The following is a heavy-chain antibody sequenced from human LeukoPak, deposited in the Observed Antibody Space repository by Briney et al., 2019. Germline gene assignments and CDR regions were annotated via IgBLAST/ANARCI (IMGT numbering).Heavy chain of an antibody. Sequence: ASVKLSCKASGGTFSSYAISWVRQAPGQGLEWMGRIIPILGIANYAQKFQGRVTITADKSTSTAHMELSSLRSEDTAVYYCAIDPQKGYYYGSGSYYTPYWGQGTLVTVSS. J-gene: IGHJ4*02. D-gene: IGHD3-10*01. CDR1: GGTFSSYA. CDR3: AIDPQKGYYYGSGSYYTPY. CDR2: IIPILGIA. V-gene: IGHV1-69*04.